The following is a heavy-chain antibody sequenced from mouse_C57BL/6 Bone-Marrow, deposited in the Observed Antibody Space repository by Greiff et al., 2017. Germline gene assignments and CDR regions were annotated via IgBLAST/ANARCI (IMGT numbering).Heavy chain of an antibody. J-gene: IGHJ2*01. V-gene: IGHV1-81*01. Sequence: QVQLQQSGAELARPGASVKLSCKASGYTFTSYGLSWVKQRTGQGLEWIGEIYPRSGNTYYNEKFKGKATLTADKSSSTAYMELRSLTSEDSAVYFCAREGEYYGSSDFDDWGQGTTLTVSS. D-gene: IGHD1-1*01. CDR3: AREGEYYGSSDFDD. CDR2: IYPRSGNT. CDR1: GYTFTSYG.